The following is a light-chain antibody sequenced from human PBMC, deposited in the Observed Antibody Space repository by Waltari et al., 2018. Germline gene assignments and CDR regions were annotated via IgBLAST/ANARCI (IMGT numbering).Light chain of an antibody. Sequence: SALTQPASVSGSPGQSIIISCTGTSSDVGGYNYVSWYQQHPGKAPKLMIYEVSNRPSGVSNRFSGSKSGNTASLTISGLQAEDEADYYCSSYTSSSPYVVFGGGTKLTVL. J-gene: IGLJ2*01. CDR3: SSYTSSSPYVV. CDR1: SSDVGGYNY. V-gene: IGLV2-14*01. CDR2: EVS.